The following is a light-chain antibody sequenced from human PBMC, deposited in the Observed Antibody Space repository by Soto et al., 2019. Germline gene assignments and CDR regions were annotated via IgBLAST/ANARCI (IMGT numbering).Light chain of an antibody. CDR3: QQYMNYAT. CDR1: QSISTW. CDR2: DAS. J-gene: IGKJ1*01. Sequence: DIQMTQSPSTLSAYVGDRVTFTCRASQSISTWLAWYQQKPGKAPKLLIYDASSLQSDVPSRLHGSGSGAEFTLTISALPTDDFASYYCQQYMNYATFGHGTKVELK. V-gene: IGKV1-5*01.